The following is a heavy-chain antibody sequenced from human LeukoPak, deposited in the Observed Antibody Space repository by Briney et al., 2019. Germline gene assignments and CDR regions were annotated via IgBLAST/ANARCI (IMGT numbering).Heavy chain of an antibody. V-gene: IGHV1-69*02. CDR2: IIPILGIA. CDR1: GGTFISYT. D-gene: IGHD3-3*01. J-gene: IGHJ6*02. CDR3: ARGYDFWSGQEDYGMDV. Sequence: ASVKLSCKASGGTFISYTISWVRQAPGQGLEWMGRIIPILGIANYAQKFQGRVTITADKSTSTAYMELSSLRSEDTAVYYCARGYDFWSGQEDYGMDVWGQGTTVTVSS.